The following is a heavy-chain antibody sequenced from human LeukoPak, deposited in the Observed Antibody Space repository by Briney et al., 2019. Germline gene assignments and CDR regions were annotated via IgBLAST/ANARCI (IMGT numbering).Heavy chain of an antibody. CDR2: IYPGDSNT. CDR1: GFSFSSYW. Sequence: HGESLQISCQGSGFSFSSYWIAWVRQMPGKGLEWMGIIYPGDSNTRYSPSFQGQVTISADKSISTAYLQWSSLKASDTAMYYCARDLDYGGNSVDFDYWGQGTLVTVSS. J-gene: IGHJ4*02. V-gene: IGHV5-51*01. D-gene: IGHD4-23*01. CDR3: ARDLDYGGNSVDFDY.